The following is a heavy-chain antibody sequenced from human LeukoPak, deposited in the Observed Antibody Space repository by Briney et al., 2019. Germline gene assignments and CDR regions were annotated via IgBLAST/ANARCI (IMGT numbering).Heavy chain of an antibody. Sequence: GGSLRLSCAASGFTVSSNYMSWVRQAPGKGLEWVSVNYSGGSTYYADSVRGRFTISRDNSKNTLYLQMNSLRAEDTAVYYCARNLWAYAFDIWGQGTMVTVSS. CDR3: ARNLWAYAFDI. CDR2: NYSGGST. CDR1: GFTVSSNY. D-gene: IGHD3-16*01. V-gene: IGHV3-53*01. J-gene: IGHJ3*02.